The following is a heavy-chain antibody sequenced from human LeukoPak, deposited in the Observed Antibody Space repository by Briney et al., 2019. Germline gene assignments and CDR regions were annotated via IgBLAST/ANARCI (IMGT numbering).Heavy chain of an antibody. CDR3: ARGAEQQLVHPFDY. Sequence: GGSLRLSCAASGFTFDDYGMSWVRQAPGKGLEWVSGINWNGGSTGYADSVKGRFTISRDNAKNSQYLQMNSLRAEDTALYYCARGAEQQLVHPFDYWGQGTLVTVSS. V-gene: IGHV3-20*04. CDR1: GFTFDDYG. CDR2: INWNGGST. D-gene: IGHD6-13*01. J-gene: IGHJ4*02.